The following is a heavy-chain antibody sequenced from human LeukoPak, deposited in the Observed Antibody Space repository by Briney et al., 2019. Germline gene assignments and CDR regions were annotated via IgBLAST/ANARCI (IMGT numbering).Heavy chain of an antibody. J-gene: IGHJ4*02. CDR3: ARDRSPRHYYDTSDYHGAADY. Sequence: GASVKVSCKASGYTFTGYYMHWVRQAPGQGLEWMGWINPNSGGTNYVQKLQGRVTMTTDTSTSTVYMELRSLRSGDTAVYYCARDRSPRHYYDTSDYHGAADYWGQGTLVTVSS. CDR1: GYTFTGYY. CDR2: INPNSGGT. D-gene: IGHD3-22*01. V-gene: IGHV1-2*02.